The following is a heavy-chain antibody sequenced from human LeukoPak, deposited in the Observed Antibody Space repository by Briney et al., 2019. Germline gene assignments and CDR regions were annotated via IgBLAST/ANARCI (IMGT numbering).Heavy chain of an antibody. Sequence: SQTLSLTCAISGDSVPSNSASWNWIRQSPSRGLEWLGRTYYRSKWYNDYAVSVKGRITINPDASKNQFSLQLNSLTPEDTAVYYCARNTPDFGTHQRFDPWGQGTLVTVSS. CDR2: TYYRSKWYN. V-gene: IGHV6-1*01. CDR1: GDSVPSNSAS. D-gene: IGHD3-10*01. CDR3: ARNTPDFGTHQRFDP. J-gene: IGHJ5*02.